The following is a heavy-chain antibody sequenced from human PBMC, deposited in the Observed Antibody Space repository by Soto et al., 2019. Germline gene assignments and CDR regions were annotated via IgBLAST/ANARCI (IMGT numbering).Heavy chain of an antibody. J-gene: IGHJ3*02. D-gene: IGHD4-17*01. Sequence: PGGSLILSCAASGFTFSSYYMHWVHQATGRGLEWVSAIGTAGDTYYPGSVKGRFTISGENAKNSLYLQMNSLRAGDTAVYYCARAGVYGSFDIWGQGTMVT. CDR1: GFTFSSYY. CDR2: IGTAGDT. CDR3: ARAGVYGSFDI. V-gene: IGHV3-13*01.